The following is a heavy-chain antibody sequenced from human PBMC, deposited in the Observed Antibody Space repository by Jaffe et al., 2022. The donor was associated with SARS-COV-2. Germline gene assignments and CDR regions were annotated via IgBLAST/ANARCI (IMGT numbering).Heavy chain of an antibody. CDR3: AKTLSGWYYFDS. CDR1: GFTFRSYA. CDR2: ISASGGTT. Sequence: EVQLSESGGGLVQPGGSLRLSCAASGFTFRSYAMGWVRQAPGKGLEWVSGISASGGTTYYADSVKGQFTISRDNSKNTLDLQMNSLRAEDTAVYYCAKTLSGWYYFDSWGQGTLVTVSS. J-gene: IGHJ4*02. D-gene: IGHD6-19*01. V-gene: IGHV3-23*01.